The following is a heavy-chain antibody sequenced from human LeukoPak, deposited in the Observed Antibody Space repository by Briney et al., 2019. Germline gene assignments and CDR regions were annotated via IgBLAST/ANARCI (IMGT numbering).Heavy chain of an antibody. J-gene: IGHJ4*02. Sequence: ASVNVSCKASGYTFTSYGISWVRQAPGQGLEWMGWISAYNGNTNYAKKLQGRVTMTKDTSTSTAYMALRRLRSDHTAVDYCARDLIEDSSSPSSGYWGQGTLVTFSS. CDR1: GYTFTSYG. CDR3: ARDLIEDSSSPSSGY. CDR2: ISAYNGNT. V-gene: IGHV1-18*01. D-gene: IGHD6-6*01.